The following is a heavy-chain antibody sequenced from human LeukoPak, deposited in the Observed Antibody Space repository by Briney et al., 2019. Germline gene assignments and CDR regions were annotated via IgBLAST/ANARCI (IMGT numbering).Heavy chain of an antibody. CDR3: ASSPDDFWSGYRYYYGMDV. CDR2: ISSSSSYI. J-gene: IGHJ6*02. V-gene: IGHV3-21*01. D-gene: IGHD3-3*01. Sequence: PGGSLRLSCAASGFTFSSYSMNWVRQAPGKGLEWVSSISSSSSYIYYADSVKGRFTISRDNAKNSLYLQMNSLRAEDTAVYYCASSPDDFWSGYRYYYGMDVWGQGTTVTVSS. CDR1: GFTFSSYS.